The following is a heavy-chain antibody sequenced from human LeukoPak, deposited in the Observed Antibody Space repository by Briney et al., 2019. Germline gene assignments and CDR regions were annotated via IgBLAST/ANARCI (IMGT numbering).Heavy chain of an antibody. Sequence: SQTLSLTRAISGDSVSSNSAAWNWISQSLSRGLEWLGRSYYWSKRYNDYAGSVKSRITINPDTSKNQFSLPLNSVTREDTAVYYCARDFFGYSSGWSRGFDYWGQGTLVTVSS. CDR1: GDSVSSNSAA. J-gene: IGHJ4*02. V-gene: IGHV6-1*01. D-gene: IGHD6-19*01. CDR3: ARDFFGYSSGWSRGFDY. CDR2: SYYWSKRYN.